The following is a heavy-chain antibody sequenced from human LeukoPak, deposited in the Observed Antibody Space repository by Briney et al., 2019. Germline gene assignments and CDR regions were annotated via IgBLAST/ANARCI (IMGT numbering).Heavy chain of an antibody. CDR1: GGTFSSYA. J-gene: IGHJ3*02. CDR3: ARDSSIVGATSDAFDI. Sequence: ASVKVSCKASGGTFSSYAISWVRQAPGQGLEWMGGIIPIFGTANYAQKFQGRVTITADESTSTAYMELSSLRSEDTAVYYCARDSSIVGATSDAFDIWGQGTMVTVSS. D-gene: IGHD1-26*01. V-gene: IGHV1-69*13. CDR2: IIPIFGTA.